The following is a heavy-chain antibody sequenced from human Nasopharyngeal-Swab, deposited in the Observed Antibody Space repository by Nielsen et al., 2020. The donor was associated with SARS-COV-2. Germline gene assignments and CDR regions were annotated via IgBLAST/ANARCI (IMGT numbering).Heavy chain of an antibody. CDR1: GGSFSGYY. CDR3: ARGSLGSFSTVTRIYGMDV. Sequence: GSLRLSCAVYGGSFSGYYWSWIRQPPGKGLEWIGEINHSGSTNYNPSLKSRVTISVDTSKNQFSLKLSSVTAADTAVYYCARGSLGSFSTVTRIYGMDVWGQGTTVTVSS. V-gene: IGHV4-34*01. CDR2: INHSGST. D-gene: IGHD4-17*01. J-gene: IGHJ6*02.